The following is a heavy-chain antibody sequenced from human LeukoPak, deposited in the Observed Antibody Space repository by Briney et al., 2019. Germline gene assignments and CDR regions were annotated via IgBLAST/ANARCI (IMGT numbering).Heavy chain of an antibody. V-gene: IGHV3-23*01. D-gene: IGHD6-13*01. J-gene: IGHJ4*02. CDR1: GFTFSSYS. CDR2: ISGSGGST. CDR3: AKDKEYSSSWYPGFIDY. Sequence: GGSLRLSCAASGFTFSSYSMNWVRQAPGKGLGWVSAISGSGGSTYYADSVKGRFTISRDNSKNTLYLQMNSLRAEDTAVYYCAKDKEYSSSWYPGFIDYWGQGTLVTVSS.